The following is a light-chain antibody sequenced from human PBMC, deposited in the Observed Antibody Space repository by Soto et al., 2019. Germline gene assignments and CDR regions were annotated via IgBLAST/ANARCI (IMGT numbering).Light chain of an antibody. J-gene: IGKJ2*01. CDR1: QSVASSS. Sequence: EIVLTQSPGTLSLSPGEGATLSCRASQSVASSSLAWYQQKPGQAPRLIIYGASNRATGTPDRFSGGGSGTDVTLAISRLEPADFAVYYCQQYGSSSYTFGQGTKLEIK. V-gene: IGKV3-20*01. CDR3: QQYGSSSYT. CDR2: GAS.